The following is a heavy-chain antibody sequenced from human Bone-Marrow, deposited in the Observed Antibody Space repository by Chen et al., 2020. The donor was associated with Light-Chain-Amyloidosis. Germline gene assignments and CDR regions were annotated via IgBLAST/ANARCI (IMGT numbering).Heavy chain of an antibody. D-gene: IGHD5-12*01. CDR1: GYTFPNYW. V-gene: IGHV5-51*01. CDR2: IYPDASVA. J-gene: IGHJ4*02. CDR3: ARRRDGYNFDY. Sequence: EVQLEQSGPEVKKPGESLKISCEGSGYTFPNYWIGWVRQMPGKGLEWMGVIYPDASVARYSPSFEGQVSISADESVTTAYRQWRSLEASDTAMYYCARRRDGYNFDYWCQGTLVTVSS.